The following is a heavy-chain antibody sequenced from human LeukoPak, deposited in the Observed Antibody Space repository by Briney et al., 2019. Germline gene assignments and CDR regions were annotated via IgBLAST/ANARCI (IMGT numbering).Heavy chain of an antibody. Sequence: PSETLSLTCTVSGGSINSYYWNWIRQPPGKGLEWIGSIYYSGSTNYNPSLKSRVTISVDTSKNQFSLKLSSVTAADTAVYYCARRYYDSSGYYYFDYWGQGTLVTVSS. CDR3: ARRYYDSSGYYYFDY. CDR1: GGSINSYY. CDR2: IYYSGST. V-gene: IGHV4-59*08. J-gene: IGHJ4*02. D-gene: IGHD3-22*01.